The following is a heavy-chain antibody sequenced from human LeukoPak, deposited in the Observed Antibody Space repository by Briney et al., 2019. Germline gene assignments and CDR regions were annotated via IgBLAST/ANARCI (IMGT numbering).Heavy chain of an antibody. CDR3: ARSVDTAMVEDY. CDR2: ICYSGST. Sequence: PSETLSLTCTVSGGSISSSSYYWGWIRQPPGKGLEWIGSICYSGSTYYNPSLKSRVTISVDTSKNQFSLKLSSVTAADTAVYYCARSVDTAMVEDYWGQGTLVTVSS. V-gene: IGHV4-39*07. D-gene: IGHD5-18*01. CDR1: GGSISSSSYY. J-gene: IGHJ4*02.